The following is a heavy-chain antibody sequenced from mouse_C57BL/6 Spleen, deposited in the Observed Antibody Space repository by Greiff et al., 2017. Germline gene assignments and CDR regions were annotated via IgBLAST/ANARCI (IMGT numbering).Heavy chain of an antibody. CDR3: AWHPPDYEYDNYAMDY. V-gene: IGHV5-17*01. J-gene: IGHJ4*01. CDR1: GFTFSDYG. D-gene: IGHD2-4*01. CDR2: ISSGSSTI. Sequence: EVKLVESGGGLVKPGGSLKLSCAASGFTFSDYGMHWVRQAPEKGLEWVAYISSGSSTIYYADTVKGRFTISRDNAKNTLFLQMTRLRSEDTAMYYCAWHPPDYEYDNYAMDYWGQGTSVTVSS.